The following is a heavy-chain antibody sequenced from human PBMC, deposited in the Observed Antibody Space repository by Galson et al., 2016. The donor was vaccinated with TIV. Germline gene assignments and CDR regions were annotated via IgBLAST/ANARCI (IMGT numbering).Heavy chain of an antibody. CDR1: GFNFDDDT. V-gene: IGHV3-49*04. CDR3: SRGHYYDRTGFELGDY. D-gene: IGHD3-22*01. CDR2: IRSKRYGETT. Sequence: SLRLSCATSGFNFDDDTVKWVRLAPGEGLEWVGLIRSKRYGETTDYAASVQGRFTISRDDSKSLLYLKMNSLKAEDTGVYYCSRGHYYDRTGFELGDYWGQGTLVTVSS. J-gene: IGHJ4*02.